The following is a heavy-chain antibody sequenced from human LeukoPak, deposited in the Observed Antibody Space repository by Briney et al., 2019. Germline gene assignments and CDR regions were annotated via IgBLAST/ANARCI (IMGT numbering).Heavy chain of an antibody. J-gene: IGHJ5*02. CDR2: IKQDGSEK. CDR1: GFTFNSYW. Sequence: PGGSLRLSCAASGFTFNSYWMSWVRQAPGKGLEWVANIKQDGSEKYYVDSVKGRFTISRDNAKNSLYLQMNSLRAEDTAVYYCARVSVLLWFGELLIWFDPWGQGTLVTVSS. CDR3: ARVSVLLWFGELLIWFDP. V-gene: IGHV3-7*01. D-gene: IGHD3-10*01.